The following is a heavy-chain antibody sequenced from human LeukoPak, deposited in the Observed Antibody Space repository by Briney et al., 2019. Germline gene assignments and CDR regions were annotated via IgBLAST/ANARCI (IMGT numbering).Heavy chain of an antibody. CDR3: ATPLDSTTWYVFDY. J-gene: IGHJ4*02. CDR1: GFTFSSYA. CDR2: ISGSGDST. V-gene: IGHV3-23*01. D-gene: IGHD6-13*01. Sequence: GGSLRLACAASGFTFSSYAMNCVRQAPGKGLEWVSGISGSGDSTYYADSVKGRFTISRDNSKNTLYLQMNSLRAEDTAVYYCATPLDSTTWYVFDYWGQGTLVTVSS.